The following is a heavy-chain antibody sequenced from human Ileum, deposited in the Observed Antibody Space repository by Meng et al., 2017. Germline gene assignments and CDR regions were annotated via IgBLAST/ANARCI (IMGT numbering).Heavy chain of an antibody. Sequence: EVQLLESGGDLVQPGGSLRLSCAASGFIVSRTFMAWVRQAPGKGLEWVSIIHSGGNTYYADSVKGRFTISRDNSKNTVYLQMNSLRAEDTAIYYCASGHLDYWGQGTLVTVSS. CDR3: ASGHLDY. V-gene: IGHV3-53*01. CDR2: IHSGGNT. J-gene: IGHJ4*02. CDR1: GFIVSRTF.